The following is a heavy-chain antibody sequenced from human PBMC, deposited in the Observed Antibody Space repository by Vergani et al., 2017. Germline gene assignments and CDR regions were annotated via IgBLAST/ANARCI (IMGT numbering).Heavy chain of an antibody. J-gene: IGHJ4*02. Sequence: QVQLVQSGAEVKKPGASVKVSCKASGYTFTSYDINWVRQATGQGLEGMGWMNPNSGNTGYAQKFQGRVTMTRNTSISTAYMELGSLRSEDPALYYWAGGLGIAARLVWAYWGQGTLVTVSS. D-gene: IGHD6-6*01. V-gene: IGHV1-8*01. CDR3: AGGLGIAARLVWAY. CDR1: GYTFTSYD. CDR2: MNPNSGNT.